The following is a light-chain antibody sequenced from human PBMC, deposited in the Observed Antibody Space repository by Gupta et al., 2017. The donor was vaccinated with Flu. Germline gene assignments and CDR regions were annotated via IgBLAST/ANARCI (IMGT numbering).Light chain of an antibody. CDR2: DVT. Sequence: SALPQPRSVSGSPGQSVTISCTGTSSDVGGYNYVSWYQQHPGKAPKLMIYDVTERPSGVPDRFSASKSDNTASLTISGRQAEDEADYYCCSYAGSNTLFFGGGTKVTVL. J-gene: IGLJ2*01. CDR3: CSYAGSNTLF. V-gene: IGLV2-11*01. CDR1: SSDVGGYNY.